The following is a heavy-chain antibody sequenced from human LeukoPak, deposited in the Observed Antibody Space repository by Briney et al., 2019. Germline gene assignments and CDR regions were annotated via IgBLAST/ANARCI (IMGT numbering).Heavy chain of an antibody. V-gene: IGHV4-59*01. CDR1: GGSINSYY. Sequence: SETLSLTCTDSGGSINSYYWSWIRQPPGKGLEWIGYVYYNGNINYNPSFKSRVTISVDTSKNQFSLKLSAVTAADTAVYYRARDGGSSWSHQYGLDVWARGPRSPSP. D-gene: IGHD6-13*01. CDR2: VYYNGNI. J-gene: IGHJ6*02. CDR3: ARDGGSSWSHQYGLDV.